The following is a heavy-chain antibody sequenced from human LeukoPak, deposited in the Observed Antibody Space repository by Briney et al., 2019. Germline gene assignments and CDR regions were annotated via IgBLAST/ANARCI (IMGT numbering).Heavy chain of an antibody. CDR2: INPSGGST. CDR1: GYTFTIYY. CDR3: ASSVTTWSYFDY. J-gene: IGHJ4*02. Sequence: VASVKVSCKASGYTFTIYYMHWVRQAPGQGLEWMGIINPSGGSTSYAQKFQGRVTMTRDTSTSTVYMELSSLRSEDTAVYYCASSVTTWSYFDYWGQGTLVTVSS. V-gene: IGHV1-46*01. D-gene: IGHD4-17*01.